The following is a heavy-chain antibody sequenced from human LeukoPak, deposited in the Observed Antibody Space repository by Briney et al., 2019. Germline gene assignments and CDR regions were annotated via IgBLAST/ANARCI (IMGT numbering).Heavy chain of an antibody. CDR1: GYTFTSYD. D-gene: IGHD3-3*01. CDR2: MNPNSGNT. J-gene: IGHJ4*02. Sequence: GASVKVSCKASGYTFTSYDINWVRQATGQGLEWMGWMNPNSGNTGYAQKFQGRVTMTEDTSTDTAYMELSSLRSEDTAVYYCATATPYDFWSGYYTRPKQEFDYWGQGTLVTVSS. CDR3: ATATPYDFWSGYYTRPKQEFDY. V-gene: IGHV1-8*01.